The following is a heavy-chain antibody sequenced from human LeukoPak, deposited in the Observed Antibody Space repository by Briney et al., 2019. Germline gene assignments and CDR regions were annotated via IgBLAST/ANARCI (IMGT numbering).Heavy chain of an antibody. CDR1: GFTFSNYA. Sequence: GALRLSCAASGFTFSNYAMIWVRQAPGKGLEWVSSLSGSGGSTYYADSVKGRFTISRDNSKNTLYLQMSSLRAEDTAVYYCAKDLNYGGNGPDAFDIWGQGTMVTVSS. CDR2: LSGSGGST. CDR3: AKDLNYGGNGPDAFDI. J-gene: IGHJ3*02. V-gene: IGHV3-23*01. D-gene: IGHD4-23*01.